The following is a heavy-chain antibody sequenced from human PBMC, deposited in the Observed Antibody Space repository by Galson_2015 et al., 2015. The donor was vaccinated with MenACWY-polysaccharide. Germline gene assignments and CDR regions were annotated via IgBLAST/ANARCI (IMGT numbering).Heavy chain of an antibody. J-gene: IGHJ4*02. D-gene: IGHD4-11*01. V-gene: IGHV3-30-3*01. CDR2: TSRHGGLK. CDR1: GFGFSSCS. CDR3: ATGDYISQGGRSY. Sequence: SLRLSCAASGFGFSSCSMHWVRQAPGKGPEWVAVTSRHGGLKYYADAVNGRFTISRDNSKNTLFLQMNSLRDEDTALYYCATGDYISQGGRSYWGQGTLVTVSS.